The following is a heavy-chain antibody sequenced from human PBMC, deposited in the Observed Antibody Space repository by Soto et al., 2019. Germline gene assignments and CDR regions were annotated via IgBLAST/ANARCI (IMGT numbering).Heavy chain of an antibody. CDR2: IYYSGST. V-gene: IGHV4-31*03. Sequence: QVQLQESGPGLVKPSQTLSLTCTVSGGSISSGGYYWSWIRQHPGKGLEWIGYIYYSGSTYYNPSLKSRVTISVDTSKNQFSLKLSSVTAADTAVYYCAREVVCSSTSCTGWFDPWGQGTLVTVSS. D-gene: IGHD2-2*01. CDR1: GGSISSGGYY. CDR3: AREVVCSSTSCTGWFDP. J-gene: IGHJ5*02.